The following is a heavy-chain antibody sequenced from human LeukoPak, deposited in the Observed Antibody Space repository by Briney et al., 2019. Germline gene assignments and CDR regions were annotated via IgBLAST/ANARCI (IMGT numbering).Heavy chain of an antibody. CDR1: GGSFSGYY. CDR2: INHSGST. CDR3: AREGNSGARGVKVDY. Sequence: SETLSLTCAVYGGSFSGYYWSWIRQPPGKGLEWIGEINHSGSTNYNPSLKSRVTISVDTSKNQFSLKLSSVTAADTAVYYCAREGNSGARGVKVDYWGQGPLVTVSS. V-gene: IGHV4-34*01. D-gene: IGHD3-10*01. J-gene: IGHJ4*02.